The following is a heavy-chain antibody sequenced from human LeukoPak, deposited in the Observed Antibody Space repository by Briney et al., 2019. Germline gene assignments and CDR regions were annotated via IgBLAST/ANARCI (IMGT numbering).Heavy chain of an antibody. J-gene: IGHJ5*02. D-gene: IGHD2-2*02. V-gene: IGHV4-39*01. Sequence: SETLSLTCTVSGGSISSSSYYWGCIRQPPGKGLECIGSIYYSGSTYYNPSLKSRVTISVDTSKNQFSLKLSSVTAADTAVYYCARQYCSSTSCYIHIGWFDPWGQGTLVTVSS. CDR2: IYYSGST. CDR3: ARQYCSSTSCYIHIGWFDP. CDR1: GGSISSSSYY.